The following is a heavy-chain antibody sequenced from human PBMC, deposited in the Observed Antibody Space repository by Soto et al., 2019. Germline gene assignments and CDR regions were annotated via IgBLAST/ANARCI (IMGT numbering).Heavy chain of an antibody. CDR1: WFTVSNHY. Sequence: SLRLPCAAFWFTVSNHYMSLILQAQGKGLEWVSVIYSGGSTYYADSVKGRFTISRDNSKNTLYLQMNRLRAEDTAVYYCASVLTYYDILTGYRPYGMDVWGQGTTVTVSS. CDR2: IYSGGST. D-gene: IGHD3-9*01. J-gene: IGHJ6*02. V-gene: IGHV3-53*01. CDR3: ASVLTYYDILTGYRPYGMDV.